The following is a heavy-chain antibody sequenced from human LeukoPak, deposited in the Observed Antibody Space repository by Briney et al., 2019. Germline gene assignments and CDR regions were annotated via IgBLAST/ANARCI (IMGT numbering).Heavy chain of an antibody. D-gene: IGHD3-9*01. CDR3: ARGRYFDWSFDY. J-gene: IGHJ4*02. V-gene: IGHV4-34*01. Sequence: PSETLSLTCAVYGGSFSGYYWSWIRQPPGKGLEWIGEINHSGSTNYNPSLKSRVTISVDTSKNQFSLKLSSVTAADTAVYYCARGRYFDWSFDYWGQGTLVTVSS. CDR1: GGSFSGYY. CDR2: INHSGST.